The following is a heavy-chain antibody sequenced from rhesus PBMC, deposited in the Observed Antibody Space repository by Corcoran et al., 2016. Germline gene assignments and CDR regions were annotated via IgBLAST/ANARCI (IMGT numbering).Heavy chain of an antibody. CDR2: IRKKYNKYET. CDR3: ARDVEYYNIWTGYSFFDY. CDR1: GFTFSSSA. J-gene: IGHJ4*01. Sequence: EVQLVESGGGLVQPGGSLRLSCAASGFTFSSSAMHWVRQASGKGLEWVGSIRKKYNKYETGYAASVKGRFTISRDDSKNTAYLQMNSLKTEDTAVYYCARDVEYYNIWTGYSFFDYWGQGVLVTVSS. V-gene: IGHV3-118*01. D-gene: IGHD3-3*01.